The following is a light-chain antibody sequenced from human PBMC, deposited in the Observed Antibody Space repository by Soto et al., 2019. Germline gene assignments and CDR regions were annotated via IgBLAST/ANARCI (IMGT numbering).Light chain of an antibody. CDR3: QQDGSSPT. CDR2: GAS. CDR1: QSVSSSY. J-gene: IGKJ3*01. V-gene: IGKV3-20*01. Sequence: EIVLTQSPGTLSLSPGERATLSCRASQSVSSSYLAWYQQPPGQAPRLLISGASSRATGIPDRFSGSGSGTDFTLTISRLEPEDFAVYYWQQDGSSPTFGPGTKVEIK.